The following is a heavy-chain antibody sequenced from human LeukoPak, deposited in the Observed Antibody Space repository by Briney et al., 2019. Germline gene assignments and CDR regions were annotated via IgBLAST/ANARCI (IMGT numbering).Heavy chain of an antibody. Sequence: ASVEVSCKASGYTFTAYYIHWVRQAPGQGLEWMGWINPNSGGTNSAQKFQGRVTMTRDTSISTAYMEVTRLTSDDTAVYFCARVKAYGGAGDFDYWGQGTLVTVSS. CDR2: INPNSGGT. CDR3: ARVKAYGGAGDFDY. CDR1: GYTFTAYY. V-gene: IGHV1-2*02. J-gene: IGHJ4*02. D-gene: IGHD3-10*01.